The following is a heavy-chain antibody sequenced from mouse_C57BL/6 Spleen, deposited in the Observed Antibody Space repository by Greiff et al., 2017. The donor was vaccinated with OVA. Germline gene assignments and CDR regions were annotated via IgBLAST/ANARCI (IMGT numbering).Heavy chain of an antibody. D-gene: IGHD1-1*01. CDR3: ASYYYGSSWYFDV. V-gene: IGHV5-12*01. CDR1: GFTFSDYY. Sequence: EVQVVESGGGLVQPGGSLKLSCAASGFTFSDYYMYWVRQTPEKRLEWVAYISNGGGSTYYPDTVKGRFTISRDNAKNTLYLQMSRLKSEDTAMYYCASYYYGSSWYFDVWGTGTTVTVSS. J-gene: IGHJ1*03. CDR2: ISNGGGST.